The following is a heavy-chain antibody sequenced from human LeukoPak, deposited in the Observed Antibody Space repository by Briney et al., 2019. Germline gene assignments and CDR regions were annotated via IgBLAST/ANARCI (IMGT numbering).Heavy chain of an antibody. J-gene: IGHJ5*02. D-gene: IGHD1-26*01. CDR1: GFTFSSYW. CDR3: ARGTSNSGSYYNWFDP. CDR2: IKQDGSEK. Sequence: GGSLRLSCAASGFTFSSYWMSWVRQAPGKGLEWVANIKQDGSEKYYVDSVKGRFTISRDNAKNSLYLQMNSLRGEDTAVYYCARGTSNSGSYYNWFDPWGQGTLVSVSS. V-gene: IGHV3-7*01.